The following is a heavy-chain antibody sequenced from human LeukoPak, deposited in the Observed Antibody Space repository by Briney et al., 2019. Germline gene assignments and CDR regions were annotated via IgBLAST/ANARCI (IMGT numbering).Heavy chain of an antibody. CDR2: IRSKANSYAT. D-gene: IGHD6-13*01. Sequence: GGSLKLSCAASGFTFSGSAMHWVRQASGKGLEWVGRIRSKANSYATAYAASVKGRFIISRDDSKNTAYLQMNSLKTEDTAVYYCTGSYSSSSPFYWGQGTLVTVSS. J-gene: IGHJ4*02. CDR1: GFTFSGSA. CDR3: TGSYSSSSPFY. V-gene: IGHV3-73*01.